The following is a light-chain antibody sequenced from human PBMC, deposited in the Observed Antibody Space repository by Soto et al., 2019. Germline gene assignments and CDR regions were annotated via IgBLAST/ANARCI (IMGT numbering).Light chain of an antibody. CDR3: QQGGNWPLT. Sequence: EFVLTQSPATLSLSPGERATLSCRASQSVSSYLAWYQQKPGQAPRLLIYDASNRATGIPARFSGSGSGTAFTLTISSLEPEAFAVYYCQQGGNWPLTFGKGTRLEIK. J-gene: IGKJ5*01. V-gene: IGKV3-11*01. CDR2: DAS. CDR1: QSVSSY.